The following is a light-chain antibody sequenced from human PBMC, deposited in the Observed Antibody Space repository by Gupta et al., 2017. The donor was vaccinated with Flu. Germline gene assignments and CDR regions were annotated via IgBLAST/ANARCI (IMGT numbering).Light chain of an antibody. CDR1: QSISDW. V-gene: IGKV1-12*01. J-gene: IGKJ1*01. Sequence: VGDRVTITCRASQSISDWLAWYQHKPGKVPKLLIYAASTLQGGVPSRFSGSGSGTDFTLTISSLQPEDGATYYCQQSDSFRTFGPGTRVEIK. CDR3: QQSDSFRT. CDR2: AAS.